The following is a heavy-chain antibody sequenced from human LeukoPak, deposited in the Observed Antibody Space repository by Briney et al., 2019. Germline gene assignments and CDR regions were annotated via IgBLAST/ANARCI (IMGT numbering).Heavy chain of an antibody. Sequence: SGPVLVKPTETLTLTCTFSGFSLSSGGVGVGWIRQPPGKALEWLAHVYSNDEKRYSPSLRSRLTITKDTSKNQVVLTLTNMDPVDTATYSCVHRLGSKGAFDIWGQGTLVTVSS. D-gene: IGHD2-15*01. J-gene: IGHJ3*02. CDR3: VHRLGSKGAFDI. CDR2: VYSNDEK. CDR1: GFSLSSGGVG. V-gene: IGHV2-5*01.